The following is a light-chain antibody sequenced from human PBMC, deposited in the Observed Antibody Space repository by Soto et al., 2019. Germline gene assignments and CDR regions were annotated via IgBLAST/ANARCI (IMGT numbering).Light chain of an antibody. V-gene: IGKV1-9*01. Sequence: IQLTQSPSSLSASVGDRVTITCRASQGISSYLAWYQQKPGKAPKLLIYAASTLQSGVPSRFSGSGSGTDFTLTISSLQPEDFATYYCQQYGSSGTFGQGTKVDIK. CDR1: QGISSY. CDR2: AAS. J-gene: IGKJ1*01. CDR3: QQYGSSGT.